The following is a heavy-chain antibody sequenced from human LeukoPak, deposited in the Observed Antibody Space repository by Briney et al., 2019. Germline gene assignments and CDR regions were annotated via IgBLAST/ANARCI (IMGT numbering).Heavy chain of an antibody. D-gene: IGHD3-10*01. V-gene: IGHV3-48*01. CDR3: ARDGWFGDYNWFDP. J-gene: IGHJ5*02. CDR2: ISSASNTI. Sequence: PVESLRLSCAASGFTFSSYSKNWVRQAPGKGLEWFSYISSASNTIYYADSVKGRFTISRDNAKNSLYLQMNSLRAEDTAMYYCARDGWFGDYNWFDPWGQGTLVTVSS. CDR1: GFTFSSYS.